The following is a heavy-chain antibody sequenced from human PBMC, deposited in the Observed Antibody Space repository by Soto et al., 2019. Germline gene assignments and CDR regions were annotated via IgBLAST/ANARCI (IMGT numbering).Heavy chain of an antibody. V-gene: IGHV4-30-4*08. J-gene: IGHJ3*01. Sequence: SETLSLTCSVSGAIVTSGENYWSWVRQPPGKGLEWLGYIYDSGVTSYTPALKSRVTLSLDRPNNQVSLKLRSVTAADTAVYFCVTDLAHGYTGNVWGHATLVTV. CDR2: IYDSGVT. CDR1: GAIVTSGENY. D-gene: IGHD5-18*01. CDR3: VTDLAHGYTGNV.